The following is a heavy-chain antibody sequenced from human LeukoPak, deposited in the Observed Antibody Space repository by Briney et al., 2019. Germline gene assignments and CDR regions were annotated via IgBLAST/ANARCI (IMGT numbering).Heavy chain of an antibody. Sequence: ASVKVSCKASGYTFTSFGISWVRQAPWQGLEWMGWISVYNGDTNYAQKFQGRVTMTTDTSTNTVYMELRNLRSDDTAVYYCARSVPSDYWGQGTLVTVSS. V-gene: IGHV1-18*01. J-gene: IGHJ4*02. CDR2: ISVYNGDT. CDR3: ARSVPSDY. CDR1: GYTFTSFG.